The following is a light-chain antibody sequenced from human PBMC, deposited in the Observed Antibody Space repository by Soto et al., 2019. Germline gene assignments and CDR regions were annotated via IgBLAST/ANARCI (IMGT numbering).Light chain of an antibody. CDR1: SSDVGGYNY. J-gene: IGLJ1*01. V-gene: IGLV2-8*01. Sequence: PRSATGSLGQSAAISYNETSSDVGGYNYVSWFQHHPGKAPKLLIHEVNKRPSGVPDRFSGSKSGNTASLTVSGLQAEDEADYYCSSYGGTSLFILGTGTNVTVL. CDR2: EVN. CDR3: SSYGGTSLFI.